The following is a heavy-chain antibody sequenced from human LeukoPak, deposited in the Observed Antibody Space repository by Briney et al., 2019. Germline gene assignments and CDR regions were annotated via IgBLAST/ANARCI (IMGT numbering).Heavy chain of an antibody. J-gene: IGHJ4*02. CDR2: IIPIFGTA. V-gene: IGHV1-69*13. D-gene: IGHD6-13*01. CDR3: ARERPPGDSSNWFLEGYFDI. Sequence: SVKVSCKASGGTFSSYAISWVRQAPGQGLEWMGGIIPIFGTANYAQKFQGRVTITADESTSTAYMELSSLRSDDTAVYYCARERPPGDSSNWFLEGYFDIWGQGTLVTVSS. CDR1: GGTFSSYA.